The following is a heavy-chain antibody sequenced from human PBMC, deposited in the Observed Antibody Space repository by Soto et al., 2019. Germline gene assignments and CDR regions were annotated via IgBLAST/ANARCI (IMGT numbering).Heavy chain of an antibody. CDR2: ISYSGSTYSGST. CDR3: ARSQTTVTSYDY. V-gene: IGHV4-30-4*01. J-gene: IGHJ4*02. CDR1: GGPISGGDYY. Sequence: SETLSLTCTVSGGPISGGDYYWSWIRQPPGKGLEWIGYISYSGSTYSGSTYQNPSLKSRVTISVDRSKNQFSLKLSSVTAADTAVYYCARSQTTVTSYDYWGQGTLVTVSS. D-gene: IGHD4-17*01.